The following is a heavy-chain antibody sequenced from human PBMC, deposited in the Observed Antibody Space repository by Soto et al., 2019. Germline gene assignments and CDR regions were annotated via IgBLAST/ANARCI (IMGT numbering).Heavy chain of an antibody. V-gene: IGHV3-33*08. CDR2: IWYDGSKK. D-gene: IGHD2-2*01. Sequence: GSLRLSCAASGFTFSSYSMNWVRQAPGKGLEWVAVIWYDGSKKYYADSVQGRFTISRDNSKNTLHLQLNSLRAEDTAVYYCAGGLGCSSTSCPFDYWGQGTLVTVSS. J-gene: IGHJ4*01. CDR1: GFTFSSYS. CDR3: AGGLGCSSTSCPFDY.